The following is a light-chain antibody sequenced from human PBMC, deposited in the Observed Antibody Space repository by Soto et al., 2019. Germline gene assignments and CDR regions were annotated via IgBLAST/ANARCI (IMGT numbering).Light chain of an antibody. CDR1: SSDVGGYNS. V-gene: IGLV2-14*01. CDR2: EVS. Sequence: QSALTQPASVSGSPGQSITISCTGTSSDVGGYNSVSWYQQHPGKAPKLMIYEVSNRPSGVSNRFSGSKSGNTASLTISGLQAEDEADYYCSSYTSSSLYVFGTGTNVTVL. J-gene: IGLJ1*01. CDR3: SSYTSSSLYV.